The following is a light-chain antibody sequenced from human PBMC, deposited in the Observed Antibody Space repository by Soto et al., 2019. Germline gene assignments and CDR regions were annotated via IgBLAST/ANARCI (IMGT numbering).Light chain of an antibody. CDR1: SSDVGAYNS. J-gene: IGLJ1*01. V-gene: IGLV2-23*01. Sequence: QSALAQPASVSGSPGQSITISCTWTSSDVGAYNSVSWYQQHPHRAPQVIIYKGTQRPSGVSNRFSGSTYGNAASLTISALQADDEADYFCCSSAPESTYVFGTGTKVTVL. CDR3: CSSAPESTYV. CDR2: KGT.